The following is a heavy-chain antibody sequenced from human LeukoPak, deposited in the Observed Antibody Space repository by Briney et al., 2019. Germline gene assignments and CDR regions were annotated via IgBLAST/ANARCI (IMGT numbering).Heavy chain of an antibody. CDR2: IYTSGSA. CDR1: GGSISSYY. J-gene: IGHJ4*02. D-gene: IGHD6-13*01. CDR3: ASGVEQQLGPGFDY. V-gene: IGHV4-4*07. Sequence: PSETLSLTCTVSGGSISSYYWSWIRQPAGKGLEWLGRIYTSGSANYNPSLKSRVTMSVDTSKNQFSLKLSSVTAADTAVYYCASGVEQQLGPGFDYWGQGTLVTVSS.